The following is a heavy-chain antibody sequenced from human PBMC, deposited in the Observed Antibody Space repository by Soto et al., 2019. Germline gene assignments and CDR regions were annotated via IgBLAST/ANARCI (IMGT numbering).Heavy chain of an antibody. V-gene: IGHV1-18*01. CDR2: ISAYNGNT. CDR3: ARPFGDYGDYAWSLRY. CDR1: GYTFSGYA. J-gene: IGHJ4*02. Sequence: QVQLVQSGAEVKKPGASVKVSCKASGYTFSGYAMGWVRQAPGQGLERMGWISAYNGNTDYAQKFQGRVTMTTDTSTSTAYMELRSLTSDDTAVYYCARPFGDYGDYAWSLRYWGQGTLVTVSS. D-gene: IGHD4-17*01.